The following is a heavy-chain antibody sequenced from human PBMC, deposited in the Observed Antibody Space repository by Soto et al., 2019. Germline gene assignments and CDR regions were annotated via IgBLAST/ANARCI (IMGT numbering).Heavy chain of an antibody. CDR3: ETRSFSSPESST. V-gene: IGHV5-51*01. J-gene: IGHJ5*02. CDR2: IYPGDFRT. Sequence: VESLKISCKGSGDSFSTDWIGWVRQMPGKGLEWMGVIYPGDFRTRYSPPFQGQVTISADKSISTAYLQWSSLKASDTAMYSCETRSFSSPESSTWGQGTLVTVSS. D-gene: IGHD1-26*01. CDR1: GDSFSTDW.